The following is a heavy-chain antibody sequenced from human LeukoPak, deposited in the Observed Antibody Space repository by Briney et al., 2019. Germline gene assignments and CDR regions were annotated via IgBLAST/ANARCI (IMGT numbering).Heavy chain of an antibody. V-gene: IGHV3-23*01. CDR1: GFTFSRFA. CDR2: ISGSGGAT. CDR3: AKVLGAYVVGNFDY. J-gene: IGHJ4*02. Sequence: GGSLRLSCAASGFTFSRFAMSWVRQAPGKGLEWVAGISGSGGATNYADSVKGRFTISRDNSKNTLYLQMNSLRAEDTAVYYCAKVLGAYVVGNFDYWGQGTLVAVSS. D-gene: IGHD2-15*01.